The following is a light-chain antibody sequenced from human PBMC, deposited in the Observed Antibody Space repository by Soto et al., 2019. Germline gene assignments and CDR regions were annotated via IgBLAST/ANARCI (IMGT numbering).Light chain of an antibody. CDR1: SSDVGSHNL. V-gene: IGLV2-23*02. J-gene: IGLJ1*01. Sequence: QSALTQPASVSGSPGQSITISCTGTSSDVGSHNLVSWYQQHPGKAPKLIIYEVNKRPSGVSNRFSGSKSGNTASLTIFGLQTEDEADYYCCSFAGSGTYVFGTGT. CDR2: EVN. CDR3: CSFAGSGTYV.